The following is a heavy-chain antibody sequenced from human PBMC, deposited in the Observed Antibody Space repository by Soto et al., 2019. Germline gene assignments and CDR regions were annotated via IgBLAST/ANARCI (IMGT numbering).Heavy chain of an antibody. Sequence: GWSLRLSCASSVFTFSDYYMSWIRQAPGKGLEWVSYISSSGSTIYYADSVKGRFTISRDNAKNSLYLQMNSLRAEDTAVYYCASRITIFGVVIIHWGQGTLVTVSS. V-gene: IGHV3-11*01. CDR3: ASRITIFGVVIIH. D-gene: IGHD3-3*01. CDR1: VFTFSDYY. CDR2: ISSSGSTI. J-gene: IGHJ4*02.